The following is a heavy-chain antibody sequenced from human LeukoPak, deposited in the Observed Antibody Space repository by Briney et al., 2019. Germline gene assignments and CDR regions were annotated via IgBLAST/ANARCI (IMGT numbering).Heavy chain of an antibody. D-gene: IGHD1-1*01. Sequence: SETLSLTCTVSGGSISSYYWSWIRQPPGTGLEWIGYIYYSGSTNYNPSLKSRVTISVDTSKNQFSLKLSSVTAADTAVYYCARVIAGYYFDYWGQGTLVTVSS. CDR1: GGSISSYY. CDR2: IYYSGST. CDR3: ARVIAGYYFDY. V-gene: IGHV4-59*01. J-gene: IGHJ4*02.